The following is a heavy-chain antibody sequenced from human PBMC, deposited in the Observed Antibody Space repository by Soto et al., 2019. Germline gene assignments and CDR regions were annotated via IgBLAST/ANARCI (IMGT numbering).Heavy chain of an antibody. D-gene: IGHD6-19*01. V-gene: IGHV1-69*06. CDR3: ARDFGIAVAPHAATWYYGMDV. J-gene: IGHJ6*02. Sequence: GASVKVSCKASGGTFSSYAISWVRQAPGQGLEWMGGIIPIFGTANYAQKFQGRVTITADKSTSTAYMELSSLRSEDTAVYYCARDFGIAVAPHAATWYYGMDVWGQGTTVTVSS. CDR1: GGTFSSYA. CDR2: IIPIFGTA.